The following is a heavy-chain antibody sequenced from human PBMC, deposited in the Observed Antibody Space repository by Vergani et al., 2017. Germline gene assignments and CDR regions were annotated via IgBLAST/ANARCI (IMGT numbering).Heavy chain of an antibody. CDR1: GFTFSSYA. Sequence: EVQLLESGGGLVQPGGSLRLSCAASGFTFSSYAMSWVRQAPGKGLEWVSAISGSGSTIYYADSVKGRFTISRDNAKNSLYLQMNSLRAEDTAVYYCARGGPYYYDSSGYYYVRYWGQGTLVTVSS. CDR3: ARGGPYYYDSSGYYYVRY. CDR2: ISGSGSTI. V-gene: IGHV3-23*01. J-gene: IGHJ4*02. D-gene: IGHD3-22*01.